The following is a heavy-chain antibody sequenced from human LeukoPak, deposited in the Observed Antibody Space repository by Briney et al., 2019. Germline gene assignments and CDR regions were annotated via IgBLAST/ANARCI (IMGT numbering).Heavy chain of an antibody. CDR2: IEGDGSST. Sequence: PGGSLRLSCAASGFSFSAYWMPWVRQAPGKGLMWVSRIEGDGSSTNYADSVKGRFTISRDNAKNTLYLEMNSLRAEDTAVYYCAGDPSYSSGWYDYWGQGALVTVSS. J-gene: IGHJ4*02. CDR3: AGDPSYSSGWYDY. D-gene: IGHD6-19*01. CDR1: GFSFSAYW. V-gene: IGHV3-74*01.